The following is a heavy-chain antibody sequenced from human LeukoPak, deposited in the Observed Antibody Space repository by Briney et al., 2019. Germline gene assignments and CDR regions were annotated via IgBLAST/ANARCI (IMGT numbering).Heavy chain of an antibody. CDR3: ARVSSGDYFDY. CDR1: GGSISSYY. CDR2: IYYSGST. V-gene: IGHV4-59*01. J-gene: IGHJ4*02. Sequence: SETLSLTCTVSGGSISSYYWSWIRQPPGKGLEWIGYIYYSGSTNYNPSLKSRVTISVDTSKNQFSLKLSSVTAADTAVHYCARVSSGDYFDYWGQGTLVTVSS. D-gene: IGHD7-27*01.